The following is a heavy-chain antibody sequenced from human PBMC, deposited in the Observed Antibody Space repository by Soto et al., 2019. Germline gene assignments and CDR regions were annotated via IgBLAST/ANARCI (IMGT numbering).Heavy chain of an antibody. D-gene: IGHD5-18*01. Sequence: GGSLRLSCAASGFTFSNAWMNWVRQAPGKGLEWVGRIKSKTDGGTTDYAAPVKGRFTISSDDSKNTLYLQMNSLKTEDTAVYYCTTGQLWFYYGMDVWGQGTTVTVSS. V-gene: IGHV3-15*07. CDR2: IKSKTDGGTT. J-gene: IGHJ6*02. CDR3: TTGQLWFYYGMDV. CDR1: GFTFSNAW.